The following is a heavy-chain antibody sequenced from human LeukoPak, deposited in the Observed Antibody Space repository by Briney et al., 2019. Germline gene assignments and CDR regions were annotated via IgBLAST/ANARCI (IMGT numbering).Heavy chain of an antibody. V-gene: IGHV3-7*01. CDR3: AKDGVEPNSNSWFGFGVH. CDR1: GFTFSSYW. D-gene: IGHD6-13*01. Sequence: GGSLRLSCAGSGFTFSSYWMSWVRQAPGKGLEWVANIKQGSSEKYYVDSVKGRFTISRDDAKNSLYLQMNSLRAEDTAVYYCAKDGVEPNSNSWFGFGVHWGQGALVTVSS. J-gene: IGHJ4*02. CDR2: IKQGSSEK.